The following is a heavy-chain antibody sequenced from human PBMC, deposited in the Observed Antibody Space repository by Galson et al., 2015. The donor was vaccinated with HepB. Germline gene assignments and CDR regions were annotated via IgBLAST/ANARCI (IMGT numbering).Heavy chain of an antibody. J-gene: IGHJ4*02. D-gene: IGHD3-9*01. CDR2: IYSGGST. CDR3: ARGAGERLRYFDWLPTGPFDY. Sequence: SLRLSCAASGFTVSSNYMSWVRQAPGKGLEWVSVIYSGGSTYYADSVKGSFTISRDNAKNTLYLQMNSLRAEDTAVYYCARGAGERLRYFDWLPTGPFDYWGQGTLVTVSS. V-gene: IGHV3-66*01. CDR1: GFTVSSNY.